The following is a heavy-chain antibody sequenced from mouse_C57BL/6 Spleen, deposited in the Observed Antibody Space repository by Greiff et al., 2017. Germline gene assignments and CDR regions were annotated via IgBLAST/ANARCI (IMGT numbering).Heavy chain of an antibody. CDR3: ARDYYYGSSFLYFDY. V-gene: IGHV1-54*01. CDR1: GYAFTNYL. Sequence: QVQLKQSGAELVRPGTSVKVSCKASGYAFTNYLIEWVKQRPGQGLEWIGVINPGSGGTNYNEKFKGKETLTADKSSSTAYMQLSSLTSEDSAVYFCARDYYYGSSFLYFDYWGQGTTLTVSS. D-gene: IGHD1-1*01. J-gene: IGHJ2*01. CDR2: INPGSGGT.